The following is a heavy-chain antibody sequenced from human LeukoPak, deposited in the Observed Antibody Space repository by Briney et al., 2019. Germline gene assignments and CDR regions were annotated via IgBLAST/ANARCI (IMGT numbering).Heavy chain of an antibody. J-gene: IGHJ4*02. D-gene: IGHD4/OR15-4a*01. CDR2: IYSGTT. CDR3: ARRAGAYSHPCDY. V-gene: IGHV3-53*01. CDR1: GFSVSDNS. Sequence: GGSLRLSCTVSGFSVSDNSMSWVRQAPGKGLEWVSFIYSGTTHYSDSVKGRFTISRDNSKNTLYLQMNSLRAEDTAVYYCARRAGAYSHPCDYWGQGTLVTVSS.